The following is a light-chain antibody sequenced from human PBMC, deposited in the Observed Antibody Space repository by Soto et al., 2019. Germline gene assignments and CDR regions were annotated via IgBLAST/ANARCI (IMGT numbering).Light chain of an antibody. Sequence: QSALTQPASVSGSPGQSITISCTGTSSDVGNYNYVSWYQQYPGKAPKIMIYDVSNRPSGVSNRFSGSKSGNTASLTIAGLQAEDEADYYCNSYTSSFTWVFGGVTKLTVL. J-gene: IGLJ3*02. CDR1: SSDVGNYNY. V-gene: IGLV2-14*01. CDR3: NSYTSSFTWV. CDR2: DVS.